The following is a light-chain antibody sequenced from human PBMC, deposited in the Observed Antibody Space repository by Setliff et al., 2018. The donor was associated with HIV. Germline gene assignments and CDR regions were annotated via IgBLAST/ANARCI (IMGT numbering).Light chain of an antibody. CDR1: SSDVGDYDF. CDR2: EVS. CDR3: NSYTGSSTGYV. V-gene: IGLV2-14*01. J-gene: IGLJ1*01. Sequence: QSALTPPASVSGSTGQAITISCTGTSSDVGDYDFVSWFQQHPGKAPKLMIYEVSNRPSGVSNRFSGSKSGNTASLTISGLQAEDEADYYCNSYTGSSTGYVLGTGTKV.